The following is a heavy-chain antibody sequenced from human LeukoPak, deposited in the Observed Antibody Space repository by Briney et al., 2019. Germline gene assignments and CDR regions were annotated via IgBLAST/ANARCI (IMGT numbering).Heavy chain of an antibody. V-gene: IGHV4-59*01. CDR1: SGSLRTYY. J-gene: IGHJ3*02. D-gene: IGHD2-2*01. CDR2: IFYNEGT. CDR3: VKSNSRYQPWTLDI. Sequence: SETLSLTCPVSSGSLRTYYWSWIRQPPGKGLEWIGYIFYNEGTSYNPSLKSRVTISVDTSHNQLSLKVDSVTAADTAMYYCVKSNSRYQPWTLDIWGRGTMVTVSS.